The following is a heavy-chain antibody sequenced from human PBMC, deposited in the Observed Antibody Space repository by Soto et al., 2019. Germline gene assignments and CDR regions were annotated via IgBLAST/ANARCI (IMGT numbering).Heavy chain of an antibody. Sequence: EVQLVESGGGLVKPAGSLRLSCAASGFTFINAWMSWVRQATGNALEWGCRIKNQTDGGTQDYPAPVKGRLTISRDDSKNMLYLQMNSLKTENTAVYYCTTVERGSSGWHDAFAIWFQGTMVTLSS. D-gene: IGHD6-19*01. CDR3: TTVERGSSGWHDAFAI. CDR2: IKNQTDGGTQ. CDR1: GFTFINAW. V-gene: IGHV3-15*01. J-gene: IGHJ3*02.